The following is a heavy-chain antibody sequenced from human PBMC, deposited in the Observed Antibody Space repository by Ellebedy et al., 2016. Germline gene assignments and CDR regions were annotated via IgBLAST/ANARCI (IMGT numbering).Heavy chain of an antibody. Sequence: SVKVSXXASGGTFSSYAISWVRQAPGQGLEWMGGIIPIFGTANYAQKFQGRVTITADESTSTAYMELSSLRSEDTAVYYCASAPRGVSSLLDYWGQGTLVTVSS. V-gene: IGHV1-69*13. J-gene: IGHJ4*02. D-gene: IGHD6-6*01. CDR2: IIPIFGTA. CDR3: ASAPRGVSSLLDY. CDR1: GGTFSSYA.